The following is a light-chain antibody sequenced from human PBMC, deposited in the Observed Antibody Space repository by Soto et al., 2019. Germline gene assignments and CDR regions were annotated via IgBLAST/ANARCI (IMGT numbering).Light chain of an antibody. J-gene: IGLJ1*01. V-gene: IGLV2-14*01. CDR2: EVS. CDR3: NSYTSSIALV. Sequence: SVLTQPASVSGSPGQSITISCTGTSSDVGGYNYVSWYQHYPGKAPKLMIYEVSNRPSGVSNRFSGSKSGNTASLTISGLQAEDEAEYYCNSYTSSIALVFGTGTKVTVL. CDR1: SSDVGGYNY.